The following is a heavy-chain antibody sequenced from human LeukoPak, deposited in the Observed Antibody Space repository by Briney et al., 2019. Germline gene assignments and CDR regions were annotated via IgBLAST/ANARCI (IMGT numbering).Heavy chain of an antibody. CDR1: GYTFTSYA. CDR3: ARASRWETTRRYDY. D-gene: IGHD1-26*01. CDR2: INPNSGGT. V-gene: IGHV1-2*02. Sequence: ASVRVSCKASGYTFTSYAMNWVRQAPGQGLEWMGWINPNSGGTNYAQKFQGRVTMTRDTSISTAYMELSRLRSDDTAVYYCARASRWETTRRYDYWGQGTLVTVSS. J-gene: IGHJ4*02.